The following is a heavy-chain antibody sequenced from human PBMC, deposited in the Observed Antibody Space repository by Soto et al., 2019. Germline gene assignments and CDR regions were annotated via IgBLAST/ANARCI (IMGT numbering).Heavy chain of an antibody. CDR2: IYYSGST. D-gene: IGHD6-25*01. V-gene: IGHV4-59*08. J-gene: IGHJ6*02. CDR1: GGSISSYY. Sequence: QVQLQESGPGLVKPSETLSLTCTVSGGSISSYYWSWIRQPPGKGLEWIGYIYYSGSTNYNPSLKSRDTIPVDTSKNQFSLKLSSVTAADTAVYYCARSFSGPVDYDGMDVWGQGTTVTVS. CDR3: ARSFSGPVDYDGMDV.